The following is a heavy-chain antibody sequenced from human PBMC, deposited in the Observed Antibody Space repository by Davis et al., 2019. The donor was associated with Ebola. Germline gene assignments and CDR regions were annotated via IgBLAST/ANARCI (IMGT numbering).Heavy chain of an antibody. CDR1: GGTFSSYA. D-gene: IGHD3-3*01. J-gene: IGHJ4*02. Sequence: ASVKVSCKASGGTFSSYAISWVRQATGQGLEWMGWMNPNSGNTGYAQKFQGRVTMTRNTSISTAYMELSSLRSEDTAVYYCAIGVAPLDYWGQGTLVTVSS. CDR2: MNPNSGNT. V-gene: IGHV1-8*02. CDR3: AIGVAPLDY.